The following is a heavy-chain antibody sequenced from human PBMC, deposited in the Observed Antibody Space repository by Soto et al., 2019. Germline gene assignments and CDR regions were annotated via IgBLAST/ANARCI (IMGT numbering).Heavy chain of an antibody. CDR3: ARIRRGDTAMAKETHYYYYYGMDV. D-gene: IGHD5-18*01. J-gene: IGHJ6*02. CDR1: GFSLSTTGVG. Sequence: SGPTLVNPTQTLTLTCTFSGFSLSTTGVGVGWIRQPPGKALEWLARIDWDDDKYYSTSLKTRLTISKDTSKNQVVLTMTNMDPVDTATYYCARIRRGDTAMAKETHYYYYYGMDVWGQGTTVTVSS. V-gene: IGHV2-70*11. CDR2: IDWDDDK.